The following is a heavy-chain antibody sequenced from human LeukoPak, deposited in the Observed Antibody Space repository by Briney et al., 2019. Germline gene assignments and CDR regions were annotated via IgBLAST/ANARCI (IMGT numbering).Heavy chain of an antibody. CDR3: ARVIESGYSSSWYHFDY. CDR1: GYTFTSYY. V-gene: IGHV1-46*01. CDR2: INPSGGST. J-gene: IGHJ4*02. Sequence: ASVKVSCKASGYTFTSYYMHWVRQAPGQGLEWMGIINPSGGSTSYAQKFQGRVTMTRDTSTSTVYMELSSLISEDTAVYYCARVIESGYSSSWYHFDYWGQGTLVTVSS. D-gene: IGHD6-13*01.